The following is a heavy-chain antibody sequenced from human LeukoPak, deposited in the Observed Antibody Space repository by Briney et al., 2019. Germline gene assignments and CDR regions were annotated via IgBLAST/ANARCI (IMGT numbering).Heavy chain of an antibody. CDR3: TRAWRKYYDSSGYGY. J-gene: IGHJ4*02. V-gene: IGHV3-49*04. Sequence: GGSLRLSCTASGFTFGDYAMSWVRQAPGKGVEWVGFIRSKAYGGTTEYAASVKGRFTISRDDSKSIAYLQMNSLKTEDTAVYYCTRAWRKYYDSSGYGYWGQGTLVTVSS. CDR2: IRSKAYGGTT. CDR1: GFTFGDYA. D-gene: IGHD3-22*01.